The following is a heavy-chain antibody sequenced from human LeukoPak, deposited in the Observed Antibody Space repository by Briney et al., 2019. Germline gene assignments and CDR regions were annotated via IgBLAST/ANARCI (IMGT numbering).Heavy chain of an antibody. CDR2: IYYSGST. Sequence: SETLSLTCAVSGGSISSTSYYWAWIRQPPRKGLEWIGTIYYSGSTHHNPSLKSRVTLSVDTSRNQFSLRLSSVDAADTAVYYCAKAGVRYFDSSGLYAFDFWGQGTTVTVSS. CDR1: GGSISSTSYY. CDR3: AKAGVRYFDSSGLYAFDF. J-gene: IGHJ3*01. V-gene: IGHV4-39*01. D-gene: IGHD3-22*01.